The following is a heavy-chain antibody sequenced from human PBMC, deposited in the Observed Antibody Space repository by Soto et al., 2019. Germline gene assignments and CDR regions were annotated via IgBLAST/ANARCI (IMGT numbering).Heavy chain of an antibody. V-gene: IGHV1-69*01. CDR1: GGTFSSYA. D-gene: IGHD1-7*01. CDR2: IIPIFGTA. Sequence: QVQLVQSGAEVKKPGSSVKVSCKASGGTFSSYAISWVRQAPGQGLEWMGGIIPIFGTANYAQKFQGRVRITADESTSKAYMELSSLRSEDTAVYYCARGGNWNYGGDGWFDPWGQGTLVTVS. J-gene: IGHJ5*02. CDR3: ARGGNWNYGGDGWFDP.